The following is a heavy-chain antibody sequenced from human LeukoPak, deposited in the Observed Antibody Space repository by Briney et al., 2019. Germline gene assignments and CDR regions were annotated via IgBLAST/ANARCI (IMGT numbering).Heavy chain of an antibody. CDR3: AKDRARGGATDFDY. CDR2: ISGGADTT. V-gene: IGHV3-23*01. D-gene: IGHD1-26*01. Sequence: ISGGADTTYYSDSVNGRFTISRDNSKNTLYLQMNSLRAEDTAVYYCAKDRARGGATDFDYWGQGTLVTVSS. J-gene: IGHJ4*02.